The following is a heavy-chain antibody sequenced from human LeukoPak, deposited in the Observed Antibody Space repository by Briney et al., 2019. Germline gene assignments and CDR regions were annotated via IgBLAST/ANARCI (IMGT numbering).Heavy chain of an antibody. D-gene: IGHD5-18*01. Sequence: SQTLSLTCTVSGASLRSGDYYWSWIRQPPGKGLEWIGYIYDSGSTYYNPSLKSRITISVDTSENQFSLKLSSVTAADTAVYYCARDTAMAPQAYYYYGMDVWGQGTTVTVSS. CDR2: IYDSGST. J-gene: IGHJ6*02. CDR1: GASLRSGDYY. CDR3: ARDTAMAPQAYYYYGMDV. V-gene: IGHV4-30-4*01.